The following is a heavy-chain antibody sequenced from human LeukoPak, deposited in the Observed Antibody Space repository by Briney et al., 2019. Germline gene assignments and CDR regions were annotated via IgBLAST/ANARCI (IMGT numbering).Heavy chain of an antibody. J-gene: IGHJ3*02. Sequence: KVGESLKISCKGSGYSFTRYWIGWVRQMPGKGLEWMGIIYPGDSDTKYSPSFQGQVTISADKSISTAYLQWSSLKASDIAMYYCARRDPAAAHGFDIWGQGTMVTVSS. V-gene: IGHV5-51*01. CDR3: ARRDPAAAHGFDI. CDR2: IYPGDSDT. CDR1: GYSFTRYW. D-gene: IGHD6-13*01.